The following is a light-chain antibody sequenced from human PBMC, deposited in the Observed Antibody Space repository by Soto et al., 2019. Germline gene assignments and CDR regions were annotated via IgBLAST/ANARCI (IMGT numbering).Light chain of an antibody. J-gene: IGKJ1*01. CDR3: QQYETFSGT. CDR2: DAS. V-gene: IGKV1-5*01. Sequence: DIQRTRSPSTLSASVGDTVTVTCRASQSVSGWLAWYQEKPGEDPKLLIYDASALPRGVPPRFSGSGSGTKFTLTIASLQTDDFATYDCQQYETFSGTFGPGTKVDI. CDR1: QSVSGW.